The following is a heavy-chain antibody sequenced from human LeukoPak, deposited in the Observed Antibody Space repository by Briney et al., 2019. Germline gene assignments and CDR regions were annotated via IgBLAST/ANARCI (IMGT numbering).Heavy chain of an antibody. V-gene: IGHV3-15*01. CDR1: GFTFNKAW. Sequence: GGSLRLSCAASGFTFNKAWMTWVRQAPGKGLEWVGRLKSKTDGGTTDYAAPVKGRSIISRDDSKTTLYLQMNSLKIEDSAVYYCARERDSYAIDYWGHGTLVTVSS. CDR2: LKSKTDGGTT. CDR3: ARERDSYAIDY. D-gene: IGHD5-18*01. J-gene: IGHJ4*01.